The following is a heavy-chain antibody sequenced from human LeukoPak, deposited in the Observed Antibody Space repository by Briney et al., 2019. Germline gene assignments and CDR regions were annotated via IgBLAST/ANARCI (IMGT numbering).Heavy chain of an antibody. V-gene: IGHV3-30*18. Sequence: GGSLRLSCAASGFTFSSYGMHWVRQAPGKGLEWVAVISYDGSNKYYADSVKGRFTISRDNSKNTLYPQMNSLRAEDTAVYYCAKPDYGDYSRDAFDIWGQGTMVTVSS. CDR2: ISYDGSNK. D-gene: IGHD4-17*01. J-gene: IGHJ3*02. CDR1: GFTFSSYG. CDR3: AKPDYGDYSRDAFDI.